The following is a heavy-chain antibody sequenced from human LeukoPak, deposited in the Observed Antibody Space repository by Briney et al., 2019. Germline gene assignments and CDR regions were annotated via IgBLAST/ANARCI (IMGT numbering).Heavy chain of an antibody. CDR2: IYYSGST. J-gene: IGHJ6*02. V-gene: IGHV4-31*03. Sequence: SETLSLTCTVSGGSISSGGYYWSWIRQHPGKGLEWIGYIYYSGSTYYNPSLKSRVTISVDTSKNQFSLKLSSVTAADTAVYYCARDPTLTTGYYYYGMDVWGQGTTVTVSS. CDR3: ARDPTLTTGYYYYGMDV. CDR1: GGSISSGGYY. D-gene: IGHD4-11*01.